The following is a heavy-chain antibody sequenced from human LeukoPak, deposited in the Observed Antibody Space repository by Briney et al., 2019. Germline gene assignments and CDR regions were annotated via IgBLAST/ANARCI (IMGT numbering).Heavy chain of an antibody. V-gene: IGHV3-21*01. CDR1: GFTFSSYS. D-gene: IGHD4-23*01. CDR3: ARVGGWYNWFDP. CDR2: ISSSSSYI. J-gene: IGHJ5*02. Sequence: GGSLRLSCAASGFTFSSYSMNWVRQAPGKGLEWVSSISSSSSYIYYADSVKGRFTISRDNAKNSLYLQMNSLRAEDTAVYYCARVGGWYNWFDPWGQGTLVTVSS.